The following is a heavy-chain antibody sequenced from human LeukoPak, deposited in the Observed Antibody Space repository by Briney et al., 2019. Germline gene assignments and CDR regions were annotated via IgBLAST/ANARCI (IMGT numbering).Heavy chain of an antibody. J-gene: IGHJ4*02. CDR2: ISYDGSSK. CDR3: AKFVIESEYYYDSSGYYYVDY. CDR1: GFTFSNYG. D-gene: IGHD3-22*01. Sequence: GRSRRLSCAASGFTFSNYGMHWVRQAPGKGLEWVAVISYDGSSKYYAASVKGRFTISRDNSKNTLYLQMNGLRAEDTAVYYCAKFVIESEYYYDSSGYYYVDYWGQGTLVTVSS. V-gene: IGHV3-30*18.